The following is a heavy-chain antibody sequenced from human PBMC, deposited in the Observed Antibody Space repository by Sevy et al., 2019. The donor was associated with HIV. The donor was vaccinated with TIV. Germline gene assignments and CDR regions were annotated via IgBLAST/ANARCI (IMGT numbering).Heavy chain of an antibody. CDR1: GFTVSSNY. Sequence: RGCLRLSCAASGFTVSSNYMSWVRQAPGKGLEWVSVIYSGGSTYYADSVKGRFTISRDNSKNTLYLQMNSLRAEDTAVHYCARGGLTVALDYWGQGTLVPVSS. CDR2: IYSGGST. V-gene: IGHV3-53*01. J-gene: IGHJ4*02. CDR3: ARGGLTVALDY. D-gene: IGHD6-19*01.